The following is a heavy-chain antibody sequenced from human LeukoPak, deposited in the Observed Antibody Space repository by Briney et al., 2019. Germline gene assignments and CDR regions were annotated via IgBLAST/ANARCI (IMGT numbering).Heavy chain of an antibody. V-gene: IGHV1-46*01. CDR3: ARAPYCGGDCYSKRTYYYYMDV. CDR2: INPSGGST. Sequence: GASVKVSCKASGYTFTSYYMHWVRQAPGQGPEWMGIINPSGGSTSYAQKFQGRVTMTRDMSTSTVYMELSSLRSEDTAVYYCARAPYCGGDCYSKRTYYYYMDVWGKGTTVTVSS. D-gene: IGHD2-21*02. CDR1: GYTFTSYY. J-gene: IGHJ6*03.